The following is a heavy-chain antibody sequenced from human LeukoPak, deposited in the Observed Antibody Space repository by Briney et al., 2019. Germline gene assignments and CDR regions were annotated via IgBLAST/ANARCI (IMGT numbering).Heavy chain of an antibody. CDR1: GFTFSSNG. J-gene: IGHJ4*02. CDR3: AKEMGATNYFEY. Sequence: GGSLRLSCAASGFTFSSNGMHWVRQAPGKGLEWVGVISYDGSNKYYADSVKGRFTISRDNSKNTLYLQMNSLRAEDTAVYYCAKEMGATNYFEYWGQGTLVTVSS. D-gene: IGHD1-26*01. CDR2: ISYDGSNK. V-gene: IGHV3-30*18.